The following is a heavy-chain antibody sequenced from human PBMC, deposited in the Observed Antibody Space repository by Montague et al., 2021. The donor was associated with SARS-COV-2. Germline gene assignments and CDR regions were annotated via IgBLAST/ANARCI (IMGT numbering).Heavy chain of an antibody. CDR3: ARILVAAAGSPFDP. Sequence: PALVKPTQTLTLTCTFSGFSLSTSGICVSWIRQPPGKALEWLARIDWDDDKYYSTSLKTRLTISKDTSKNQVVLTMTNMDPVDTATYYCARILVAAAGSPFDPRGQGTLVTVSS. J-gene: IGHJ5*02. CDR2: IDWDDDK. D-gene: IGHD6-13*01. V-gene: IGHV2-70*11. CDR1: GFSLSTSGIC.